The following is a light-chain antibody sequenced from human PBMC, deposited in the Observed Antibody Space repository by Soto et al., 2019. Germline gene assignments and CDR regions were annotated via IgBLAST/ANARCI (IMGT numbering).Light chain of an antibody. CDR1: SSDVGGYNY. CDR2: EVT. Sequence: QSALTQPASVSGSPGQSISIFCTGTSSDVGGYNYVSWHQQHPGKAPKLMIYEVTNRPSGVSSRFSGSKSDNTASLTISGLQAEDEADYFCSSYTSSTTLVFGTGTKVTVL. J-gene: IGLJ1*01. V-gene: IGLV2-14*01. CDR3: SSYTSSTTLV.